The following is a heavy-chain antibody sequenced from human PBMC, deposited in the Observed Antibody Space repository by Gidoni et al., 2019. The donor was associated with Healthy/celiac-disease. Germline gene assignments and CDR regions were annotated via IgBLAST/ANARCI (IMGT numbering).Heavy chain of an antibody. CDR3: VANNDYGDSY. J-gene: IGHJ4*02. V-gene: IGHV4-39*01. CDR2: IYYSGST. Sequence: QLQLQESGPGLVKPSETLSLTCTVSGGSISSSSYYWGWIGSIYYSGSTYYNPSLKSRVTISVDTSKNQFSLKLSSVTAADTAVYYCVANNDYGDSYWGQGTLVTVSS. D-gene: IGHD4-17*01. CDR1: GGSISSSSYY.